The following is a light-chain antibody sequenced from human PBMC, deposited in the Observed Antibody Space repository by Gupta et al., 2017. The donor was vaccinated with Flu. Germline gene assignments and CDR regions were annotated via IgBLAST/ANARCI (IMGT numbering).Light chain of an antibody. CDR2: GNS. J-gene: IGLJ3*02. CDR1: SSNLGAHYD. V-gene: IGLV1-40*01. Sequence: QSVLTQRPSVSGAPGQRVTIPCTGSSSNLGAHYDVHWYQRLPGTAPTLLIFGNSNRPSGFPDRFSASKSGTSASLVITGLEAEDEADYYCQSYDDSLGGWVFGGGTKLTVL. CDR3: QSYDDSLGGWV.